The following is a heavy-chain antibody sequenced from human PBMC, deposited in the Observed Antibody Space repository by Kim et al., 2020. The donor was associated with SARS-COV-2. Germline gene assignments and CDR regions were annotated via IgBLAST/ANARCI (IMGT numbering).Heavy chain of an antibody. CDR3: ARSAPDIVVVPAARSFDY. CDR2: INSDGSST. CDR1: GFTFSSYW. D-gene: IGHD2-2*01. V-gene: IGHV3-74*01. J-gene: IGHJ4*02. Sequence: GGSLRLSCAASGFTFSSYWMHWVRQAPGKGLVWVSRINSDGSSTSYADSVKGRFTISRDNAKNTLYLQMNSLRAEDTAVYYCARSAPDIVVVPAARSFDYWGQGTLVTVSS.